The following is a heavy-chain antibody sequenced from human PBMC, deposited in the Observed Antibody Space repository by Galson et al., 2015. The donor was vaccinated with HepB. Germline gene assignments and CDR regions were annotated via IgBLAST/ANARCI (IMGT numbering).Heavy chain of an antibody. J-gene: IGHJ6*03. CDR2: IWYDGSNK. CDR1: GFTFSSYG. Sequence: SLRLSCAAPGFTFSSYGMHWVRQAPGKGLEWVAVIWYDGSNKYYADSVKGRFTISRDNSKNTLYLQMNSLRAEDTAVYYCARDPGIAVAGTGYYYYYYMDVWGKGTTVTVSS. D-gene: IGHD6-19*01. V-gene: IGHV3-33*08. CDR3: ARDPGIAVAGTGYYYYYYMDV.